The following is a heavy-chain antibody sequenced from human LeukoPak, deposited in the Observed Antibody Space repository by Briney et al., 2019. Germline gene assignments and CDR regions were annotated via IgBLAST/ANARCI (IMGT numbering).Heavy chain of an antibody. CDR2: IRYDGSNK. J-gene: IGHJ3*02. Sequence: GGSLRLSCAASGFTFSSYGMHWVRQAPGKGLEWVAFIRYDGSNKYYADSVKGRFTISRDNSKNTLYLQMNSLRAEDTAVYYCAKETRVCSSTSCILGAFDIRGQGTMVTVSS. V-gene: IGHV3-30*02. CDR3: AKETRVCSSTSCILGAFDI. CDR1: GFTFSSYG. D-gene: IGHD2-2*01.